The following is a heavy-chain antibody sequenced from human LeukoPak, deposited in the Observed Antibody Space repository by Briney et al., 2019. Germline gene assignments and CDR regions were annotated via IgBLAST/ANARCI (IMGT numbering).Heavy chain of an antibody. V-gene: IGHV3-9*03. D-gene: IGHD3-22*01. CDR2: ISWNSGSI. CDR3: AKARAAMIVGELDY. Sequence: GRSLRLSCAASGFTFDDYAMHWVRQAPGKGLDWVSVISWNSGSIGYADSVKGRFTISRDNAKHSLYLQMNSLRADDLAFYYCAKARAAMIVGELDYWGQGTLVGVFS. J-gene: IGHJ4*02. CDR1: GFTFDDYA.